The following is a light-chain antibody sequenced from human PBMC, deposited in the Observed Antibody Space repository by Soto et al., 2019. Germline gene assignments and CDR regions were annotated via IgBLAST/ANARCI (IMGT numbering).Light chain of an antibody. CDR1: QSISSW. CDR2: DAS. V-gene: IGKV1-5*01. J-gene: IGKJ4*01. Sequence: DIQMTQSPSTLSASVGDRVTITCRASQSISSWLAWYQQKPGKAPKLLIYDASSLESGVPSRFSGSGSGTEFTLTISSLQPDDFATSYCQHYNSYSLLAFGGGTKVEIK. CDR3: QHYNSYSLLA.